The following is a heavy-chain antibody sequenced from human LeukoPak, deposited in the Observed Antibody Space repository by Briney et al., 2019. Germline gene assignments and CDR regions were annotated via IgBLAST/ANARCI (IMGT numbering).Heavy chain of an antibody. J-gene: IGHJ4*02. CDR1: GGTFSSYD. CDR2: IITILGIA. V-gene: IGHV1-69*04. D-gene: IGHD6-6*01. Sequence: SVTVSCKSSGGTFSSYDISWVRQAPGHRLEWMGRIITILGIANYAQKFQGRVTITADKSTSTAYMELSSLRSEDTAVYYCARTGSSSDYWGQGTLVTVSS. CDR3: ARTGSSSDY.